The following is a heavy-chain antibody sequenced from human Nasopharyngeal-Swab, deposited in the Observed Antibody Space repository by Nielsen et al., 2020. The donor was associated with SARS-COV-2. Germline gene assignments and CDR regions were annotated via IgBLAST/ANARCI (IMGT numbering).Heavy chain of an antibody. Sequence: EALKTPCAAPGFSFRNYAMNRVRQTPGKGLEWVSTNNDTGGRTYYADSVKGRFTISRDTSRNTLYLQMNSLRADDTAVYYCAKRLEAARPYFDSWGQGTLVTVSS. CDR1: GFSFRNYA. V-gene: IGHV3-23*01. CDR2: NNDTGGRT. D-gene: IGHD6-6*01. CDR3: AKRLEAARPYFDS. J-gene: IGHJ4*02.